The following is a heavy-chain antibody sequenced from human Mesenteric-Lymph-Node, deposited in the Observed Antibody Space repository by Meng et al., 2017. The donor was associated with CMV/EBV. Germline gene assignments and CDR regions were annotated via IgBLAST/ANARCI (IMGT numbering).Heavy chain of an antibody. CDR3: ARHQRWLKSEGGFHY. V-gene: IGHV4-34*01. D-gene: IGHD4-23*01. J-gene: IGHJ4*02. CDR1: GGAFSGYY. CDR2: INHSGST. Sequence: HVHQQRGVQVLFRPSGTLSLPCDGYGGAFSGYYWSCNRQPPGTGLEWIGEINHSGSTNYNPSLKSRVTIQVETSKTQFSPKMRSVTAADTAVYYCARHQRWLKSEGGFHYWGQGTLVTVSS.